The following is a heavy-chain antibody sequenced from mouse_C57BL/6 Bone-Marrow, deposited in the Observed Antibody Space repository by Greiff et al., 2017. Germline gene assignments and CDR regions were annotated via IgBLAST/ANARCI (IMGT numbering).Heavy chain of an antibody. V-gene: IGHV1-80*01. Sequence: VTLQESGAELVKPGASVKISCKASGYAFSSYWMNWVKQRPGTGLEWIGQIYPGDGDTNYNGKFKGKATLTADKSSSTAYMQLSSLTSEDSAVYFCARFDYYGSSGGYWGQGTTLTVSS. J-gene: IGHJ2*01. D-gene: IGHD1-1*01. CDR3: ARFDYYGSSGGY. CDR2: IYPGDGDT. CDR1: GYAFSSYW.